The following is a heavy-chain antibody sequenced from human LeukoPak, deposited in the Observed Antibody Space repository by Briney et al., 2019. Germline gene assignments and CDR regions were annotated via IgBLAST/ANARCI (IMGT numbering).Heavy chain of an antibody. Sequence: PSETLSLTCTVSGGSVSSGSYYWSWIRQPPGKGLEWIGYIDYSGSPNYNPSLESRLAISVDTSKNQFSLKLSSVSAADTAVYYCARFNYFDSSDYFSYYYGMDVWGQGTTVTVSS. V-gene: IGHV4-61*01. CDR1: GGSVSSGSYY. CDR3: ARFNYFDSSDYFSYYYGMDV. D-gene: IGHD3-22*01. CDR2: IDYSGSP. J-gene: IGHJ6*02.